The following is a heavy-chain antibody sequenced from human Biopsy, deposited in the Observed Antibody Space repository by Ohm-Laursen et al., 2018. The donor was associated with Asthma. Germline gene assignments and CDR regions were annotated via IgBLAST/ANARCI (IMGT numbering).Heavy chain of an antibody. V-gene: IGHV3-48*02. CDR3: ARFKRGYSYGYAGVFDY. J-gene: IGHJ4*02. CDR2: ISSSSSTI. D-gene: IGHD5-18*01. Sequence: SLRLSCAAPGFTFSSYSMNWVRQAPGKGLEWVSYISSSSSTIYYADSVKGRFTISRDNAKNPLYLQMNSLRDEDTAVYYCARFKRGYSYGYAGVFDYWGQGTLVTVSS. CDR1: GFTFSSYS.